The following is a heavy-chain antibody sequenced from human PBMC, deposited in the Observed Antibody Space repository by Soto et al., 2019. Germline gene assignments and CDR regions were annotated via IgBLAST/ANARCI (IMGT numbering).Heavy chain of an antibody. V-gene: IGHV4-59*01. CDR2: MYNTGST. CDR3: ARDLWGYCGTNCYPLDV. D-gene: IGHD2-21*02. J-gene: IGHJ6*02. Sequence: QVQLQESGPGLVKPSETLSLTCTVSGGSISRYYWSWIRQPPGKGLEWIGYMYNTGSTVNNPSFTSHSTTSVDTSKSQFSLKLNSVTAADTAVYYCARDLWGYCGTNCYPLDVWGQGTTVTVSS. CDR1: GGSISRYY.